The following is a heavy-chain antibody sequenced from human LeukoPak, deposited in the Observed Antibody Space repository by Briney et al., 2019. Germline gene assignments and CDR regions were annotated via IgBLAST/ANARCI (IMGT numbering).Heavy chain of an antibody. CDR1: GYTFSNYD. CDR2: INPNSGGT. CDR3: ARDPLTYDSSGYYFDY. J-gene: IGHJ4*02. V-gene: IGHV1-2*02. Sequence: ASVKVSCKASGYTFSNYDISWVRQAPGQGLKWMGWINPNSGGTNYAQKFQGRVTMTRDTSISTAYMELSRLRSDDTAVYYCARDPLTYDSSGYYFDYWGQGTLVTVSS. D-gene: IGHD3-22*01.